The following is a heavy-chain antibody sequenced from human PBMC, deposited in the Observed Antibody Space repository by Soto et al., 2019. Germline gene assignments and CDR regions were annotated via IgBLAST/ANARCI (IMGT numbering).Heavy chain of an antibody. CDR2: IYYSGST. CDR3: ARSDGRY. V-gene: IGHV4-59*01. CDR1: GGSISSYY. Sequence: SETLSLTGTVSGGSISSYYWSWIRQPPGKGLEWIGYIYYSGSTNYNPSLKSRVTISVDTSKNQFSLKLSSVTAADTAVYYCARSDGRYWGQGTLVTVS. J-gene: IGHJ4*02.